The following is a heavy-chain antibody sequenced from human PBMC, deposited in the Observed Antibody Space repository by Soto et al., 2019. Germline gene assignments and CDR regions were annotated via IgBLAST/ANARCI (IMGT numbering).Heavy chain of an antibody. D-gene: IGHD5-12*01. CDR3: ARHSGYDYVFDY. Sequence: QVQLVQSGAEVKKPGASVKVSCKASGYTFTGYYIHWVRQAPGQGLEWMGWINPNNGDTNCAQKFQGRVTMTRDTSASTGFMELGSLTFDDTAVYYCARHSGYDYVFDYWGQGTLVTVSS. J-gene: IGHJ4*02. V-gene: IGHV1-2*02. CDR1: GYTFTGYY. CDR2: INPNNGDT.